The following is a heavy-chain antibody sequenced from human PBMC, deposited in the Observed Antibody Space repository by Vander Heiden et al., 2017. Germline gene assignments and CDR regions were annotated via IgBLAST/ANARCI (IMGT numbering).Heavy chain of an antibody. D-gene: IGHD5-18*01. J-gene: IGHJ6*02. CDR3: ATIHEGRYGMGV. CDR2: VDPEDGET. Sequence: DVLQLQCGVEGEKPGATGKIGCRASGGPFTDYYMHWVQQAPGKGLEWMRLVDPEDGETIYAEKFQGRVTITADTSTDTACMQLSSVRSEGTAVCCCATIHEGRYGMGVWGRGRTITLSS. V-gene: IGHV1-69-2*01. CDR1: GGPFTDYY.